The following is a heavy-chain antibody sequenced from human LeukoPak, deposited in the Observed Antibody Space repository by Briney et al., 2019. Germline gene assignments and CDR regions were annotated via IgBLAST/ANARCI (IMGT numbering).Heavy chain of an antibody. CDR2: LNSDVSTT. V-gene: IGHV3-74*01. Sequence: PGGSLRLSCAASGFTFSSYWMHWVRQAPGKGLVWVSRLNSDVSTTDYADSVKGRFTISRDNAKNTVYLQMNSLRAEDTAMYYCARGRSGSYGGTFDIWGQGTMVTVSS. CDR3: ARGRSGSYGGTFDI. J-gene: IGHJ3*02. CDR1: GFTFSSYW. D-gene: IGHD1-26*01.